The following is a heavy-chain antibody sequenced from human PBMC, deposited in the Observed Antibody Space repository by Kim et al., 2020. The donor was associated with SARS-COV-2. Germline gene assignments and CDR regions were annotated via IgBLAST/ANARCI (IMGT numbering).Heavy chain of an antibody. V-gene: IGHV7-4-1*02. CDR2: INTNTGNP. D-gene: IGHD3-10*01. CDR3: ARPAGQLLWFGETGIYYYGMDV. Sequence: ASVKVSCKASGYTFTSYAMNWVRQAPGQGLEWMGWINTNTGNPTYAQGFTGRFVFSLDTSVSTAYLQISSLKAEDTAVYYCARPAGQLLWFGETGIYYYGMDVWGQGTTVTVSS. CDR1: GYTFTSYA. J-gene: IGHJ6*02.